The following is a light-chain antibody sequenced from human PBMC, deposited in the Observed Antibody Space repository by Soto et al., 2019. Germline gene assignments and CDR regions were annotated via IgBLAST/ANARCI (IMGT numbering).Light chain of an antibody. V-gene: IGKV3-20*01. CDR3: QQYGSSPKT. J-gene: IGKJ1*01. CDR1: QSVSSTY. Sequence: EIVLTQSPGTLSLSPGERATLSCRASQSVSSTYLAWYQHKPGQAPRLLIYGASSRATGIPDRFNGSGSGTDFTLTISRLEPEDFAVYYCQQYGSSPKTFGQGTKVDI. CDR2: GAS.